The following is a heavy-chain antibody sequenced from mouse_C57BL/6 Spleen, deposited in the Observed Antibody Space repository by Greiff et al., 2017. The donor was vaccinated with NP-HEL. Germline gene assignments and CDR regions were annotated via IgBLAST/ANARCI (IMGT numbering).Heavy chain of an antibody. CDR2: INPGSGGT. D-gene: IGHD1-1*01. Sequence: QVQLQQSGAELVRPGTSVKVSCKASGYAFTNYLIEWVKQRPGQGLEWIGVINPGSGGTNYNEKFKGKATLTADKSSSTAYMQLSSLTSEDSAVYFCARSVYYYGSSDYYAMDYWGQGTSVTVSS. J-gene: IGHJ4*01. CDR1: GYAFTNYL. CDR3: ARSVYYYGSSDYYAMDY. V-gene: IGHV1-54*01.